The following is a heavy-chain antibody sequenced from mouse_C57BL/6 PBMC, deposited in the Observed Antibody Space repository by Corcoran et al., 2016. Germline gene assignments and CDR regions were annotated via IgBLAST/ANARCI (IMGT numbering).Heavy chain of an antibody. V-gene: IGHV3-6*01. J-gene: IGHJ3*01. D-gene: IGHD1-1*01. Sequence: DVQLQESGPGLVKPSQSLSLTCSVTGYSITSGYYWNWIRQFPGNKLEWMGYISYDGSNNYNPSLKNRISITRDTSKNQFFLKLNSVTTEDTATYYCAREGGIYYYGSAWFAYWGQGTLVTVSA. CDR3: AREGGIYYYGSAWFAY. CDR2: ISYDGSN. CDR1: GYSITSGYY.